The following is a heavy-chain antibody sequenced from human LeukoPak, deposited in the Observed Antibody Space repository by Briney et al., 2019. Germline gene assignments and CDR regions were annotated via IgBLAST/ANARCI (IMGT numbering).Heavy chain of an antibody. V-gene: IGHV1-18*01. D-gene: IGHD6-19*01. J-gene: IGHJ4*02. Sequence: ASVKVSCKTSGYTFNSFGITWLRQVPGQGLEWMGWVSAYKDYTSHAQKFQDRIIMTTDTSTTTAYMELRNLKSDDTAVYYCAREAVSFIAVAKDGYFDFWGQGSLVTVSS. CDR2: VSAYKDYT. CDR1: GYTFNSFG. CDR3: AREAVSFIAVAKDGYFDF.